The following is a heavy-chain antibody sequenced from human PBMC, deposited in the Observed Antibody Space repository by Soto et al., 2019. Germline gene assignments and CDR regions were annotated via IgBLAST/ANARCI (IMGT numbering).Heavy chain of an antibody. V-gene: IGHV3-7*05. J-gene: IGHJ4*02. D-gene: IGHD1-1*01. CDR3: ARSAGYNWNFDY. CDR2: IKQDGSEQ. CDR1: GFIFSTFW. Sequence: GGSLRLSCAASGFIFSTFWMNWVRQAPGKGLEWVANIKQDGSEQYYVDSVKGRFIVSRDNAKNSLYLQMNSLRAEDTAIYYCARSAGYNWNFDYWGQGTLLTVSS.